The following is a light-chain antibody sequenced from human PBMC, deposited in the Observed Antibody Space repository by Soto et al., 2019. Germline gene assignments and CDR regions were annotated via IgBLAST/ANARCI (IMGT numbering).Light chain of an antibody. Sequence: DIQMTQSPTSLSASVGDRVTITCRASQDIRNFVAWYQQNPGKAPKLLIYAASTLQSGVPSRFCGSGSGTDFTLTIDSLQPEDVATYSCQKYSSVPVFGPGTKVEIK. CDR2: AAS. J-gene: IGKJ3*01. CDR1: QDIRNF. V-gene: IGKV1-27*01. CDR3: QKYSSVPV.